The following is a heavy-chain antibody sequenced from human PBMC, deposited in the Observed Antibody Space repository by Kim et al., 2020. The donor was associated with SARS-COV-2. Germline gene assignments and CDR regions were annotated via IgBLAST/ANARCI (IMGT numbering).Heavy chain of an antibody. CDR2: IYTSGST. Sequence: SETLSLTCTVSGGSISSYYWSWIRQPAGKGLEWIGRIYTSGSTNYNPSLKSRVTMSVDTSKNQFSLKLSSVTAADTAVYYCARGGNTYYDFCSGYYRLVFDPWGQGTLVTVSS. CDR1: GGSISSYY. V-gene: IGHV4-4*07. CDR3: ARGGNTYYDFCSGYYRLVFDP. J-gene: IGHJ5*02. D-gene: IGHD3-3*01.